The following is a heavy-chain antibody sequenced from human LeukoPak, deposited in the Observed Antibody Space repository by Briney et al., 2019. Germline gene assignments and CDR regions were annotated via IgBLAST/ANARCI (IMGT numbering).Heavy chain of an antibody. CDR2: ILPGDSDT. D-gene: IGHD3-22*01. CDR3: ARQGAGASYYDPTGLPRGAFDS. Sequence: GESLKISCRASGYIFTNYWIAWVRWMPGEGLQWMGIILPGDSDTRYSPSFRGQVTISAETSTRTAYLQWTSLRASDSAIYYCARQGAGASYYDPTGLPRGAFDSWGQGTMVTVSS. CDR1: GYIFTNYW. J-gene: IGHJ3*02. V-gene: IGHV5-51*01.